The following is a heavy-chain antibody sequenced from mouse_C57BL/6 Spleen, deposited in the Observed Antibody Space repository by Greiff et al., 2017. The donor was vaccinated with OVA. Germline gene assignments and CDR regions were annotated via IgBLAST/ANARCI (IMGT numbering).Heavy chain of an antibody. CDR2: IWSGGST. CDR1: GFSLTSYG. CDR3: ARGGYGSPFAY. Sequence: VQLQQSGPGLVQPSQSLSITCTVSGFSLTSYGVHWVRQSPGKGLEWLGVIWSGGSTDYNAAFISRLSISKDNSKSQVFFKMNSLQADDTAIDYCARGGYGSPFAYWGQGTLVTVSA. D-gene: IGHD1-1*01. J-gene: IGHJ3*01. V-gene: IGHV2-2*01.